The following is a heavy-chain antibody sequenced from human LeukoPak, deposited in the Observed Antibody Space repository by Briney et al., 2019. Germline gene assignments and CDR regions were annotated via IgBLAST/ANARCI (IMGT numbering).Heavy chain of an antibody. CDR3: ARASGGNSYYFDS. Sequence: GGSLRLSCAASGFTFSSYAMTWVRQAPGKGLEWVSTIIGSGSSTNYADSVKGRFTISRGNSKNTLHLQMNRLRAEDTAVYYCARASGGNSYYFDSWGQGTLVTVSS. CDR2: IIGSGSST. V-gene: IGHV3-23*01. CDR1: GFTFSSYA. D-gene: IGHD4-23*01. J-gene: IGHJ4*02.